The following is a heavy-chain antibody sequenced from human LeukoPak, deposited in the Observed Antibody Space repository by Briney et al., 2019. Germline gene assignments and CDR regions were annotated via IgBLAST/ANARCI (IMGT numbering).Heavy chain of an antibody. D-gene: IGHD3-22*01. CDR1: GFTFSSYA. V-gene: IGHV3-30*04. Sequence: PGGSLRLSCAASGFTFSSYAMHWVRQAPGKGLEWVAVISYDGSTKYYADSVKGRFTISRDNSKNTLYLQMNSLRAEDTAVYYCVGDTKYYYDSSGYSLFDFWGRGTLVTVSS. CDR3: VGDTKYYYDSSGYSLFDF. J-gene: IGHJ4*02. CDR2: ISYDGSTK.